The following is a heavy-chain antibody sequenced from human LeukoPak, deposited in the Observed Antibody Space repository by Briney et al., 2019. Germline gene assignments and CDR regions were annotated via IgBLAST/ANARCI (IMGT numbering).Heavy chain of an antibody. CDR3: ASSPGGGSLNWFDP. V-gene: IGHV4-34*01. Sequence: SETLSLTCAVYGGSFSGYYWSWIRQPPGKGLEWIGEINHSGSTNYNPSLKSRVTISVDTSKNQFSLKLSSVTAADTAVYYCASSPGGGSLNWFDPWGQGTLVTVSS. CDR1: GGSFSGYY. J-gene: IGHJ5*02. CDR2: INHSGST. D-gene: IGHD3-16*01.